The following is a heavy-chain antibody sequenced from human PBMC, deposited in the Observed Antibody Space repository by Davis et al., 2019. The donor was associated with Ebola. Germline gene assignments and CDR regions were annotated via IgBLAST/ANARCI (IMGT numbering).Heavy chain of an antibody. Sequence: PGGSLRLSCTVSGGSISSYYWSWIRQPAGKGLEWIGRIYTSGSTNYNPSLKSRVTMSVDTSKNQFSLKLSSVTAADTAVYYCARDRYSSGWYLDYWGQGTLVTVSS. D-gene: IGHD6-19*01. CDR2: IYTSGST. CDR1: GGSISSYY. CDR3: ARDRYSSGWYLDY. V-gene: IGHV4-4*07. J-gene: IGHJ4*02.